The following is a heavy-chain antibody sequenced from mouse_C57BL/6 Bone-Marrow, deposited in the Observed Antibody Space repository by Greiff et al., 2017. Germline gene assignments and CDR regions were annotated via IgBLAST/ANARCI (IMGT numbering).Heavy chain of an antibody. CDR1: GYTFTSYW. CDR3: ARGSNFFDY. Sequence: QVQLQQSGAELVKPGASVKMSCKASGYTFTSYWITWVKQRPGQGLEWIGDIYPGSGSTNYNEKFKSKATLTVDTSSSTAYMHLSSLTSEDSAVYYCARGSNFFDYWGQGTTLTVSS. CDR2: IYPGSGST. V-gene: IGHV1-55*01. J-gene: IGHJ2*01.